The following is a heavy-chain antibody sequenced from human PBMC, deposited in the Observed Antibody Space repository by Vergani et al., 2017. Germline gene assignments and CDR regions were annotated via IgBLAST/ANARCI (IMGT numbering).Heavy chain of an antibody. CDR1: GDSVISTDYH. Sequence: QVQLQESGPGLVKPSQTLSLTCTVSGDSVISTDYHLGRIRHPPGKGLEWIGSMDYSGSTSYNPSLESRISISFETPKNQFSLRLTSVTAADTAVYYCASKRGACRASYCHSYDFWGPGTLVGVSS. J-gene: IGHJ4*02. CDR3: ASKRGACRASYCHSYDF. V-gene: IGHV4-39*01. CDR2: MDYSGST. D-gene: IGHD3-22*01.